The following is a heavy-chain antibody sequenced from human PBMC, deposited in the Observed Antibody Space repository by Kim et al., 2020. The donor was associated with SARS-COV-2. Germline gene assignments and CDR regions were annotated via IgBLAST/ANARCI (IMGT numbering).Heavy chain of an antibody. D-gene: IGHD5-12*01. V-gene: IGHV3-15*01. J-gene: IGHJ6*02. Sequence: VKGRFTISRDDSKNTLYLQMNSLKTEDTAVYYCTTVGYSGYDSDYYGMDVWGQGTTVTVSS. CDR3: TTVGYSGYDSDYYGMDV.